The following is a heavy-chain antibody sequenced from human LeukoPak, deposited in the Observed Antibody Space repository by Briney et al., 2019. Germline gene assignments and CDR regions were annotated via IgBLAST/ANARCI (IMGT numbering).Heavy chain of an antibody. V-gene: IGHV4-39*07. CDR2: IYYSGST. CDR3: ARRSVTTIIDY. D-gene: IGHD4-17*01. J-gene: IGHJ4*02. CDR1: GGSISSSSYY. Sequence: PSETLSLTCTVSGGSISSSSYYWGWIRQPPGKGLEWIGSIYYSGSTYYNPSLKSRVTISVDASKDQFSLKLSSVTAADTAVYYCARRSVTTIIDYWGQGTLVTVSS.